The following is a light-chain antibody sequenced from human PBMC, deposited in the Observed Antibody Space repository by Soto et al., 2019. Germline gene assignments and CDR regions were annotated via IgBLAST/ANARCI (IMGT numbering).Light chain of an antibody. Sequence: QSALTQPASVSGSPGQSITISCTGTSSDVGGYNYVSWYQQHPGKAPKLMIYDVSNRPSGVSNRFSGSKSGNTDSLTISGLQAKDEADYYCSSYTSSSTRVFGTGTKVTVL. J-gene: IGLJ1*01. V-gene: IGLV2-14*01. CDR2: DVS. CDR1: SSDVGGYNY. CDR3: SSYTSSSTRV.